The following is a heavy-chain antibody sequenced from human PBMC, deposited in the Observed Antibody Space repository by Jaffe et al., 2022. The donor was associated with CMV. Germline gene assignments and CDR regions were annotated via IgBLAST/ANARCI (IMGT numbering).Heavy chain of an antibody. CDR2: ISSSSSYI. CDR3: ARSQTTSGWGFDP. CDR1: GFTFSSYS. Sequence: EVQLVESGGGLVKPGGSLRLSCAASGFTFSSYSMNWVRQAPGKGLEWVSSISSSSSYIYYADSVKGRFTISRDNAKNSLYLQMNSLRAEDTAVYYCARSQTTSGWGFDPWGQGTLVTVSS. J-gene: IGHJ5*02. V-gene: IGHV3-21*01. D-gene: IGHD6-19*01.